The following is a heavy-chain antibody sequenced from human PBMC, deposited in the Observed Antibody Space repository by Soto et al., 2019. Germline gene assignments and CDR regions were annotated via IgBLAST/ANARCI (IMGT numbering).Heavy chain of an antibody. CDR2: INHAGVS. Sequence: QVQLQQWGAGLLQSSETLSLTCAVSGGSFSGYYWSWIRQTPGKGLEWIGEINHAGVSNYNPSLKSRLTLSVETTNARFSLKLTSVTAADTAFYYCARGRGYYRDGTLNWFDPWGQGTLVTVSS. CDR1: GGSFSGYY. D-gene: IGHD2-15*01. J-gene: IGHJ5*02. V-gene: IGHV4-34*01. CDR3: ARGRGYYRDGTLNWFDP.